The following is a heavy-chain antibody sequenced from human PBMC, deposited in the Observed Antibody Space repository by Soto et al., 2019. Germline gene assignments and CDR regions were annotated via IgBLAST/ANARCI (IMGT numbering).Heavy chain of an antibody. CDR3: TRLHTYACDY. CDR1: GFTFSGSA. J-gene: IGHJ4*02. D-gene: IGHD2-2*01. V-gene: IGHV3-73*01. CDR2: IRSKANSYAT. Sequence: EVQLVESGGGLVQPGGSLKLSCAASGFTFSGSAMHWVRQASGKGLEWVGRIRSKANSYATAYAASVKGRFTISRDDSKNTAYLQINSLKTEDTAVYYCTRLHTYACDYWGQGTLVTVSS.